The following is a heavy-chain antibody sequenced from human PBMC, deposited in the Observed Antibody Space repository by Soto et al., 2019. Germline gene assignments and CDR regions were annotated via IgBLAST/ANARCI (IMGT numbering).Heavy chain of an antibody. J-gene: IGHJ3*02. Sequence: LRLSCAASGFTFSDSVIHWVRQAAGKGLDWVAAISVDGDRKHYPDSVKGRFTISRDNSKNTLSLQMDSLRIEDTAVYYCAREGYTSGRAGTLAIWGQGTMVTVSS. CDR2: ISVDGDRK. V-gene: IGHV3-30*03. CDR1: GFTFSDSV. D-gene: IGHD6-19*01. CDR3: AREGYTSGRAGTLAI.